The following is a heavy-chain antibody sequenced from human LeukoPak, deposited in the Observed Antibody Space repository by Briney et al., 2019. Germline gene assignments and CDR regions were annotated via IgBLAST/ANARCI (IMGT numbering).Heavy chain of an antibody. CDR2: ISAYNGNT. Sequence: ASVKVSCKASGYTFTSYGISWVRQAPGQGLEWMGWISAYNGNTNYAQKFQGRVTMTRDTSTSTVYMELSSLRSEDTAVYYCATLSQGYWGQGTLVTVSS. CDR1: GYTFTSYG. CDR3: ATLSQGY. V-gene: IGHV1-18*01. J-gene: IGHJ4*02.